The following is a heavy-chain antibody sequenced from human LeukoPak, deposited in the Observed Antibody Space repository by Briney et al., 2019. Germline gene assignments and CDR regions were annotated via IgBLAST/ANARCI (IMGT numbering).Heavy chain of an antibody. Sequence: PSETLSLTCTVSGGSISSGSCYWSWIRQPAGKGLEWIGRIYTSGSTNYNPSLKSRVTISVDTSKNQFSLKLSSVTAADTAVYYCARGDILSLGYYFDYWGQGTLVTVSS. D-gene: IGHD3-10*01. CDR2: IYTSGST. J-gene: IGHJ4*02. V-gene: IGHV4-61*02. CDR3: ARGDILSLGYYFDY. CDR1: GGSISSGSCY.